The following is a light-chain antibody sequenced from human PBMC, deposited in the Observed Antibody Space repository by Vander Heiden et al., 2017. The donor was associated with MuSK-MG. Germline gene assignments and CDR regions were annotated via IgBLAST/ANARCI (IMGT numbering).Light chain of an antibody. Sequence: SPSTLSASVGDRVTITCRASRGISSWLAWYQQKPGRAPNLLIYDASTFKSGVPSRFSGSGSGTEFTLTISSLQPDDFATYYCQQNNHSPWTFGQGTKVXIK. J-gene: IGKJ1*01. CDR1: RGISSW. CDR2: DAS. V-gene: IGKV1-5*01. CDR3: QQNNHSPWT.